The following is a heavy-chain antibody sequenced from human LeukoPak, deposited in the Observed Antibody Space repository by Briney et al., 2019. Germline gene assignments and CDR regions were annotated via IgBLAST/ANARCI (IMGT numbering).Heavy chain of an antibody. Sequence: GGSLRLSCAASGFTVSRNYMSWVRQAPGKGLEWVSLTYSDGSTSYTESVKGRFTISRDNSKNTLSLQLNSLRAEDTAVYYCARDGGSSTKEPTGGYYYYGMDVWGQGTSVTVSS. V-gene: IGHV3-53*01. J-gene: IGHJ6*02. CDR1: GFTVSRNY. D-gene: IGHD1-1*01. CDR3: ARDGGSSTKEPTGGYYYYGMDV. CDR2: TYSDGST.